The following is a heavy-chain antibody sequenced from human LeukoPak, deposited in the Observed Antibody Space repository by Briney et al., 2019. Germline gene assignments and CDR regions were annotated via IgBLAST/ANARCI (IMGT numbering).Heavy chain of an antibody. CDR1: GGTCSSYA. CDR2: IIPILGIA. CDR3: ARSGVSRDGYSIDY. D-gene: IGHD5-24*01. V-gene: IGHV1-69*04. Sequence: SVKVSCKPSGGTCSSYAISWVRQAPGQGLEWMGRIIPILGIANYAQKFQGRVTITADKSTSTAYMELSSLRSEDTAVYYCARSGVSRDGYSIDYWGQGTLVTVSS. J-gene: IGHJ4*02.